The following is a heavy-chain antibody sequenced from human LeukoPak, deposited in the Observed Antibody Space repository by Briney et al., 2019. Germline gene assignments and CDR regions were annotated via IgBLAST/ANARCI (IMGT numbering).Heavy chain of an antibody. CDR2: IYYSGST. J-gene: IGHJ4*02. V-gene: IGHV4-31*03. D-gene: IGHD6-19*01. CDR1: GGSISSGGYY. CDR3: ARVPAVAGLAPPDY. Sequence: PSQTLSLTCTVSGGSISSGGYYWSWIRQHPGKGLEWIVYIYYSGSTYYNPSLKSRVTISVDTSKNQFSLKLSSVTAADTAVYYCARVPAVAGLAPPDYWGQGTLVTVSS.